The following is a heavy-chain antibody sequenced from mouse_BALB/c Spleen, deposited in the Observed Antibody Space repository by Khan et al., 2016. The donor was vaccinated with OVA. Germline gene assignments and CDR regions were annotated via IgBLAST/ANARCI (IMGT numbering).Heavy chain of an antibody. D-gene: IGHD2-14*01. V-gene: IGHV3-2*02. CDR3: ARALYYSYGYALDC. Sequence: EVELVESGPGLVKPSQSLSLTCTATGYAITSDYVRNWIRQSPGNQLEWMGYITSTGSTSYNPSFKSRTSITPDTSNNPFFLQLKSVTTEDTATYYCARALYYSYGYALDCWGRGTSVTVSS. J-gene: IGHJ4*01. CDR1: GYAITSDYV. CDR2: ITSTGST.